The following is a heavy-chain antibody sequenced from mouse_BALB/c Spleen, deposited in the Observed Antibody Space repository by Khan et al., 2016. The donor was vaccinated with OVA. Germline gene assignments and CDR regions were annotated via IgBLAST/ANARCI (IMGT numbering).Heavy chain of an antibody. Sequence: EVELVESGGGLVKPGGSLKLSCAASGFTFSSYVMSLLRQTPEKRLEWVAPISSGGYTHYPVTVKGRFIISRDDARDFLYLQMSCLRSVDTAMYYCTRGPCYSGISYSGYWGQGPTLTVSS. CDR1: GFTFSSYV. V-gene: IGHV5-6-5*01. D-gene: IGHD1-1*01. J-gene: IGHJ2*01. CDR2: ISSGGYT. CDR3: TRGPCYSGISYSGY.